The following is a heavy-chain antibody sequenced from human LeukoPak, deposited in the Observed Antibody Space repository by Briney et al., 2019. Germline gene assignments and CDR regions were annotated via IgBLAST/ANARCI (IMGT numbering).Heavy chain of an antibody. Sequence: GGSLRLSCAASGFTFCSYSMHWVRQAPGKGLGGVSSISSSSRYIYYTGSVRGCLTNSSDNANNSLYLQMNRLSAEDAAVYYWARGRGGYSYGDCFDYWGQGTLVTVSS. D-gene: IGHD5-18*01. V-gene: IGHV3-21*01. CDR3: ARGRGGYSYGDCFDY. J-gene: IGHJ4*02. CDR2: ISSSSRYI. CDR1: GFTFCSYS.